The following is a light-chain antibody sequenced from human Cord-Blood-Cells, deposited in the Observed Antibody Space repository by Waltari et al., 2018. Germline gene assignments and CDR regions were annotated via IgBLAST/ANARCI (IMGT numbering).Light chain of an antibody. J-gene: IGLJ2*01. CDR1: KLGDNY. CDR2: QDS. Sequence: SYELTQPPSVSVSPAQTPGITSPGDKLGDNYACWYQQKPGQSPVLVIYQDSRRPSGIPERFSGSNSGNTATLTISGTQAMDEADYYCQAWDSSNVVFGGGTKLTVL. V-gene: IGLV3-1*01. CDR3: QAWDSSNVV.